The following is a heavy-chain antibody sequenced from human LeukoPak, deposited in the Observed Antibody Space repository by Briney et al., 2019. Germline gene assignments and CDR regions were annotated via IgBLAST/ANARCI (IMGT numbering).Heavy chain of an antibody. CDR2: IYHSGST. Sequence: PSETLSLTCTVSGGSISSGGYYWSWIRQPPGKGLEWIGYIYHSGSTYYNPSLKSRVTISVDRSKNQFSLKLSSVTAADTAVYYCARGNNWNYGRGFDYWGQGTLVTVSS. J-gene: IGHJ4*02. CDR1: GGSISSGGYY. CDR3: ARGNNWNYGRGFDY. D-gene: IGHD1-7*01. V-gene: IGHV4-30-2*01.